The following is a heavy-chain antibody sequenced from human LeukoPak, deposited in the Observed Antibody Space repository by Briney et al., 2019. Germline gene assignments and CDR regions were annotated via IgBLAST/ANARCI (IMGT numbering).Heavy chain of an antibody. CDR1: GFTFSSYA. V-gene: IGHV3-23*01. D-gene: IGHD1-1*01. Sequence: PGGSLRLSCAASGFTFSSYAMSWVRQAPGKGLEWVSTLSGNGHSTYDADPVKGRFTISRDYSKNTLHLQMNSLRAEDTAVYYCTKGIELERPFDYWGQGTLVTVSS. CDR2: LSGNGHST. CDR3: TKGIELERPFDY. J-gene: IGHJ4*02.